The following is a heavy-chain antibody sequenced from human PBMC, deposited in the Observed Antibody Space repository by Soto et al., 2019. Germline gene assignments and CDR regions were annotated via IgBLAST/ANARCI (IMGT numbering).Heavy chain of an antibody. CDR2: TKNKANRYTT. Sequence: EVQLVESGGGLVQPGGSLRLSCAASGFTLSDHYMDWVRQAPGKGLEWVGRTKNKANRYTTEYAASVNGRFTISRDDSKNSLYLQMNSLETEDTAVYYCARWVSGSPDHWGQGTLVPVSS. CDR3: ARWVSGSPDH. CDR1: GFTLSDHY. D-gene: IGHD1-26*01. V-gene: IGHV3-72*01. J-gene: IGHJ4*02.